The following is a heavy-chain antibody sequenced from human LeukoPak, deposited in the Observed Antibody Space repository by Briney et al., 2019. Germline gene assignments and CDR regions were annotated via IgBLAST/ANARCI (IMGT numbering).Heavy chain of an antibody. CDR2: ISSSSSYI. CDR1: GFTFSSYS. V-gene: IGHV3-21*01. Sequence: GGSLRLSCAASGFTFSSYSMSWVRQAPGKGLEWVSSISSSSSYIYYADSVKGRFTISRDNAKNTLYLQMNSLRAEDTAVYYCATLPLSDYWGQGTLVTVSS. J-gene: IGHJ4*02. CDR3: ATLPLSDY. D-gene: IGHD1-26*01.